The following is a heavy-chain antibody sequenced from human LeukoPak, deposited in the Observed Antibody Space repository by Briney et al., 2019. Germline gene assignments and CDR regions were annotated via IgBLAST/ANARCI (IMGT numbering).Heavy chain of an antibody. CDR2: IYYSGST. CDR3: ARGRWLQFLDY. V-gene: IGHV4-59*12. CDR1: GGSISTYY. D-gene: IGHD5-24*01. J-gene: IGHJ4*02. Sequence: SETLSLTCTVSGGSISTYYWSWIRQPPGKGLEWIGYIYYSGSTNYSPSLKSRVTISVDTSKNQLSLKLSSVTAADTAVYYCARGRWLQFLDYWGQGTLVAVSS.